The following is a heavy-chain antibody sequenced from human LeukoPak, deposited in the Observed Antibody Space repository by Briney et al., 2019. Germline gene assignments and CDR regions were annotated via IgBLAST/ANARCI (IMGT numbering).Heavy chain of an antibody. CDR2: IFHTGST. CDR3: ARNAGNSDVDY. CDR1: GGSITGSNW. V-gene: IGHV4-4*02. Sequence: PSETLSLTCVVSGGSITGSNWWTWVRQPPGKGLEWIGEIFHTGSTNYNPSLKSRVTISVDKSNNQFSLKLNSMTAADTAVYYCARNAGNSDVDYWGQGTLVTVSS. D-gene: IGHD4-23*01. J-gene: IGHJ4*02.